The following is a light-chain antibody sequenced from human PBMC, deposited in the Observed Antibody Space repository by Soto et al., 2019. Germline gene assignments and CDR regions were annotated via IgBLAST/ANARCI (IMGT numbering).Light chain of an antibody. J-gene: IGLJ1*01. Sequence: QSALTQPASVSGSPGQSITISCTGTSNDIAGCDYVSYYQQNPGKAPKLMLYEVSNRPSGVSNRFSGSKSGNTASLTISGLQAEDEADYYCSSYTSSSTQVFGTGTKVTVL. CDR1: SNDIAGCDY. CDR2: EVS. CDR3: SSYTSSSTQV. V-gene: IGLV2-14*01.